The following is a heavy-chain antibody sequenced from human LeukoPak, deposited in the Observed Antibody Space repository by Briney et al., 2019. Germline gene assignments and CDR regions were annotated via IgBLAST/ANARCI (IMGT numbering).Heavy chain of an antibody. CDR2: INHSGST. J-gene: IGHJ4*02. Sequence: PSETLSLTCAVYGGSFSGYYWSWIRQPPGKGLEWIGEINHSGSTNYNPSLKSRVTILVDTSKNQFSLKLSSVTAADTAVYYCARVFYSGVDYWGQGTLVTVSS. CDR3: ARVFYSGVDY. CDR1: GGSFSGYY. D-gene: IGHD1-26*01. V-gene: IGHV4-34*01.